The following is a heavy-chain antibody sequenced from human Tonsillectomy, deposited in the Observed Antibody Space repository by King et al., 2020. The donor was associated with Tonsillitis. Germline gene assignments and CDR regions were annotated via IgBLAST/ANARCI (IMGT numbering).Heavy chain of an antibody. J-gene: IGHJ4*02. CDR2: ISAYNGDT. D-gene: IGHD2-2*01. CDR1: GYAFSTYG. CDR3: ARDERRYCSDTNCLYFDY. Sequence: QLVPSGVEVKKPGASVKVSCKASGYAFSTYGISWVRQAPGQGLEWVGWISAYNGDTNSAPKLQGRITMTTDTSTSTAYMELRSLRSDDTAVYYCARDERRYCSDTNCLYFDYWGQGTLVTVSS. V-gene: IGHV1-18*04.